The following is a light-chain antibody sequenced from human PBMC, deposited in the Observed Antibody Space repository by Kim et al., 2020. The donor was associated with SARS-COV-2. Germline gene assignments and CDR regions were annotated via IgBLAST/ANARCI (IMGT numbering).Light chain of an antibody. CDR2: DVS. CDR3: CSHAGRYTWV. CDR1: SSDVGNYNS. Sequence: QSALTQPRSVSGSPGQSVTISCTGTSSDVGNYNSVSWYQHHPGRAPKLVIYDVSERPSGVPDRFSGSKPGNTASLTISGLQAEDEGDYYCCSHAGRYTWVFGGGTKVTVL. J-gene: IGLJ2*01. V-gene: IGLV2-11*01.